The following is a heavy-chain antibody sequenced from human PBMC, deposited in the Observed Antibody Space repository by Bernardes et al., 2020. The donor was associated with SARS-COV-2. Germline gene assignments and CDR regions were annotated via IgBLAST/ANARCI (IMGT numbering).Heavy chain of an antibody. CDR1: GFTFSSYA. CDR3: AKVRAYSSSQVSYYFDY. Sequence: GGSLRLSCAASGFTFSSYAMSWVRQAPGKGLEWVSAISGSGGSTYYADSVKGRFTISRDNSKNTLYLQMNSLRAEDTAVYYCAKVRAYSSSQVSYYFDYWGQGTLVTVSS. D-gene: IGHD6-13*01. V-gene: IGHV3-23*01. J-gene: IGHJ4*02. CDR2: ISGSGGST.